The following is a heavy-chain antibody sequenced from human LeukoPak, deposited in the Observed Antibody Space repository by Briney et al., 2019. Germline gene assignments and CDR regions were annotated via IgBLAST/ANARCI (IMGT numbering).Heavy chain of an antibody. Sequence: GGSLRLSCAASGFTFSTYWMSWVRQAPGKGLEWVANINQNGSEKYFVDSVKGRFTISRDNAKNSLFVQMISLRAEYTAVYYCVRKGYSGYERPFDYWGQGTRVTVSS. CDR3: VRKGYSGYERPFDY. D-gene: IGHD5-12*01. CDR2: INQNGSEK. CDR1: GFTFSTYW. J-gene: IGHJ4*02. V-gene: IGHV3-7*04.